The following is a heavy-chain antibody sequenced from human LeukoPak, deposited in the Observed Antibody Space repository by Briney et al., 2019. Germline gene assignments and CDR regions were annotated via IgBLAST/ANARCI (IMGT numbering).Heavy chain of an antibody. CDR2: ISSSSSYI. J-gene: IGHJ2*01. CDR1: GFTFSSYS. Sequence: PGGSLRLSCAASGFTFSSYSMNWVSQARGKGLEWVSSISSSSSYIYYADSVKGRFTISRDNAKNSLYLQMNSLRAEDTAVYYCARDSSYCSGGSCYSVWYFDLWGRGTLVTVSS. V-gene: IGHV3-21*01. CDR3: ARDSSYCSGGSCYSVWYFDL. D-gene: IGHD2-15*01.